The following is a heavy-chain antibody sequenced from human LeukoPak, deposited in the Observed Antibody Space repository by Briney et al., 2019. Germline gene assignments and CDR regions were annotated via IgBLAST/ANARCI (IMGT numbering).Heavy chain of an antibody. J-gene: IGHJ4*02. CDR3: ATADYYGSGSY. CDR2: INHSGST. CDR1: GGSFSGYY. Sequence: SETLSLTCAVYGGSFSGYYWSWIRQPPGKGLEWIGEINHSGSTNYNPSLKSRVTISVDTSKNQFSLKLSSVTAADTAVYYCATADYYGSGSYWGQGTLVTVSS. V-gene: IGHV4-34*01. D-gene: IGHD3-10*01.